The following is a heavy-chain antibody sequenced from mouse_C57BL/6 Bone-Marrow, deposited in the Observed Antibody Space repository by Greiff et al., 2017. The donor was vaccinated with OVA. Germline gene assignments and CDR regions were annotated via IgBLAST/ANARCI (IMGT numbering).Heavy chain of an antibody. CDR1: GFTFSDYY. J-gene: IGHJ1*03. V-gene: IGHV5-12*01. Sequence: DVMLVESGGGLVQPGGSLKLSCAASGFTFSDYYMYWVRQTPEKRLEWVAYISNGGGSTYYPDTVKGRFTISRDNAKNTLYLQMSRLKSEDTAMYYCARRPLKRTVKYFDVWGTGTTVTVSS. D-gene: IGHD1-1*01. CDR2: ISNGGGST. CDR3: ARRPLKRTVKYFDV.